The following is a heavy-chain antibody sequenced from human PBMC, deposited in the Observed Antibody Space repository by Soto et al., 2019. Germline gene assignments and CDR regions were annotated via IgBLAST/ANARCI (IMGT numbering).Heavy chain of an antibody. D-gene: IGHD3-10*01. V-gene: IGHV4-31*03. CDR1: GGSISSGGYY. CDR3: AMYYGSGSYYRRRDYYYYYGMDV. Sequence: QVQLQESGPGLVKPSQTLSLTCTVSGGSISSGGYYWSWIRQHPGKGLEWIGYIYYSGSTYYNPSLKSRVTISVDTSKNQFSLKLSSVTAADTAVYYCAMYYGSGSYYRRRDYYYYYGMDVWGQGTTVTVSS. CDR2: IYYSGST. J-gene: IGHJ6*02.